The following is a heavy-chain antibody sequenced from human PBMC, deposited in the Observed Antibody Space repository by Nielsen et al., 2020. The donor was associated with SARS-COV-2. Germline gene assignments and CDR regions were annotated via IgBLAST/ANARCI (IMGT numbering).Heavy chain of an antibody. V-gene: IGHV1-3*01. CDR2: INAGNGNT. CDR1: GYTFTSYA. J-gene: IGHJ4*02. CDR3: ARTWYYYDSSGYYYAYDY. D-gene: IGHD3-22*01. Sequence: ASVKVSCKASGYTFTSYAMHWVRQAPGQRLEWMGWINAGNGNTKYSQKFQGRVTITRDTSASTAYMELSSLRSEDTAVYYCARTWYYYDSSGYYYAYDYWGQGTLVTVSS.